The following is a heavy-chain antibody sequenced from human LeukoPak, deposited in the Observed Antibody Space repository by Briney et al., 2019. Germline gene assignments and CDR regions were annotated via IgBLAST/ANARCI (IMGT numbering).Heavy chain of an antibody. V-gene: IGHV4-34*01. CDR2: INHSGST. Sequence: PSETLSLTCAVYGGSFSGYYWSWIRQPPGKELEWIGEINHSGSTNYNPSLKSRVTISVDTSKNQFSLKLSSVTAADTAVYYCARARCSGGSCYFYYYYYMDVWGKGTTVTVSS. CDR3: ARARCSGGSCYFYYYYYMDV. CDR1: GGSFSGYY. D-gene: IGHD2-15*01. J-gene: IGHJ6*03.